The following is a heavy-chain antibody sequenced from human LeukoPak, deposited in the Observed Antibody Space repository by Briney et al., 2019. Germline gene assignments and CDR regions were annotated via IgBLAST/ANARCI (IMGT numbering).Heavy chain of an antibody. CDR1: GYTFTSYG. CDR3: ARRGSRGYYYDSSGYAVDY. V-gene: IGHV1-18*01. Sequence: GASVKVSCKASGYTFTSYGISWVRQAPGQGLEWMGWISAYNGNTNYAQKLQGRVTMTTDTSTSTAYMELRSLRSDDTAVYYCARRGSRGYYYDSSGYAVDYWGQGTLVTVSS. CDR2: ISAYNGNT. J-gene: IGHJ4*02. D-gene: IGHD3-22*01.